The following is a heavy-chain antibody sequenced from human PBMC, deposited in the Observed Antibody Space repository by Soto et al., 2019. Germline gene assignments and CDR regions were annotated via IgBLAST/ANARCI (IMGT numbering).Heavy chain of an antibody. CDR3: ARERLYYDILTGYYTWGDYYYGMDV. CDR2: ISAYNGNT. V-gene: IGHV1-18*04. Sequence: GASVKVSCKASGYTFTSCGISWVRQAPGQGLEWMGWISAYNGNTNYAQKLQGRVTITTDTSTSTAYMELRSLRSDDTAVYYCARERLYYDILTGYYTWGDYYYGMDVWGQGTTVTVSS. CDR1: GYTFTSCG. J-gene: IGHJ6*02. D-gene: IGHD3-9*01.